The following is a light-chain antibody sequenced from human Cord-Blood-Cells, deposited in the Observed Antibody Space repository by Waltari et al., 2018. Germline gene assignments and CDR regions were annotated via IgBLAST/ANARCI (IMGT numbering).Light chain of an antibody. CDR2: EVS. CDR3: SSYAGSNNYV. V-gene: IGLV2-8*01. J-gene: IGLJ1*01. Sequence: QSALTQPPSAPGSPGQSVTISCTGTSSDVGGYNYAPWYQQHPGKAPKLMIYEVSKRPSGVPDRFSGSKSGNTASLTVSGLQAEDEADYYCSSYAGSNNYVFGTGTKVTVL. CDR1: SSDVGGYNY.